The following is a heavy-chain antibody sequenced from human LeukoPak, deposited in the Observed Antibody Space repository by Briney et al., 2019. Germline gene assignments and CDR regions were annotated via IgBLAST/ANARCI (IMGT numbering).Heavy chain of an antibody. Sequence: ASVKVSCKASGYTFINNWMHWVRQAPGQGLEWVGLINPTGTTTLYAQKFQGRVTLTRDMSTSTDYMELRSLKSEDTAVYYCARDNSVGDIAWWFDPWGQGTLVTVSS. CDR1: GYTFINNW. D-gene: IGHD3-10*01. CDR2: INPTGTTT. J-gene: IGHJ5*02. V-gene: IGHV1-46*01. CDR3: ARDNSVGDIAWWFDP.